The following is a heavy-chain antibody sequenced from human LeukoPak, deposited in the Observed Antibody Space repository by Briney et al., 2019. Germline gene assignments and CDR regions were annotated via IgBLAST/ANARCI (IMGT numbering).Heavy chain of an antibody. D-gene: IGHD1-1*01. CDR3: ARAFHCSHSPYSPGYNYIDP. V-gene: IGHV7-4-1*01. CDR2: INTNTGDP. Sequence: ASVKVSCKASGYTFTAYAMNWVRQAPGQGLEWMGWINTNTGDPTFAQGFAGRFVFSLDTSVSTAYLQIGSLKAEDTAVYYCARAFHCSHSPYSPGYNYIDPWGQGTLVTVSS. CDR1: GYTFTAYA. J-gene: IGHJ5*02.